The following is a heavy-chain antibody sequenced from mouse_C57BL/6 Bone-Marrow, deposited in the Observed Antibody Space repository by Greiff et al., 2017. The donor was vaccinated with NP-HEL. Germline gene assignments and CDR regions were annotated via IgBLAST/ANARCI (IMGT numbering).Heavy chain of an antibody. CDR3: TGWGDYGYFDV. Sequence: VQLQQSGAELVRPGASVTLSCKASGYTFTDYEMHWVKQTPVHGLEWIGAIDPETGGTAYNQKFKGKAILTADKSSSTAYMELRSLTSEDSAVYYCTGWGDYGYFDVWGTGTTVTVPS. CDR1: GYTFTDYE. V-gene: IGHV1-15*01. D-gene: IGHD2-13*01. J-gene: IGHJ1*03. CDR2: IDPETGGT.